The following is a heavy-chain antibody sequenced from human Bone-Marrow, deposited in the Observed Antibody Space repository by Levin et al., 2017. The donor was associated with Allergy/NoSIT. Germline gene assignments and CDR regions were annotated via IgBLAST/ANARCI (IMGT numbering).Heavy chain of an antibody. D-gene: IGHD2-15*01. CDR1: GGSISSYY. CDR3: ARENGYCSGGSCYPDGEIDY. CDR2: IYYSGST. Sequence: PSETLSLTCTVSGGSISSYYWSWIRQPPGKGLEWIGYIYYSGSTNYNPSLKSRVTISVDTSKNQFSLKLSSVTAADTAVYYCARENGYCSGGSCYPDGEIDYWGQGTLVTVSS. J-gene: IGHJ4*02. V-gene: IGHV4-59*01.